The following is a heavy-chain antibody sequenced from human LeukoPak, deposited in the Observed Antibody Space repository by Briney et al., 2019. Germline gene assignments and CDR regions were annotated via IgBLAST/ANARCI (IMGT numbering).Heavy chain of an antibody. CDR2: ISSSSSYI. J-gene: IGHJ4*02. CDR3: ARSRRWGTPEGD. V-gene: IGHV3-21*01. CDR1: GFTFSSYS. Sequence: GGSLRLSCAASGFTFSSYSMNWVRQAPGKGLEWVSSISSSSSYIYYADSVKGRFTISRDNAKDSLYLQINSLRAEDTAVYYCARSRRWGTPEGDWGQGTLVTVSS. D-gene: IGHD3-16*01.